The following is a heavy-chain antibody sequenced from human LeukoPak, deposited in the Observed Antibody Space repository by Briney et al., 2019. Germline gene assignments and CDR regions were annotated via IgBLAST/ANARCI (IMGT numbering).Heavy chain of an antibody. CDR2: IYAGDSDT. V-gene: IGHV5-51*01. D-gene: IGHD6-13*01. J-gene: IGHJ5*02. Sequence: GESLKISCKGSGYSFTSYWIGWVRQMPGKGLECMGIIYAGDSDTRYSPSFQGQVTISADKSISTAYLQWSSLKASDTAMYYCARHRGIEAAGLSEYNWFDPWGQGTLVTVSS. CDR3: ARHRGIEAAGLSEYNWFDP. CDR1: GYSFTSYW.